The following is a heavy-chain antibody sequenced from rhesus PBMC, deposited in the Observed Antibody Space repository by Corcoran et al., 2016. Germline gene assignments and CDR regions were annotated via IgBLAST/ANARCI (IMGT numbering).Heavy chain of an antibody. CDR1: GGSVSSSNW. V-gene: IGHV4-57*01. D-gene: IGHD6S26*01. CDR2: ISGSGGPT. CDR3: AREPGIAAAGLYAFDF. J-gene: IGHJ3*01. Sequence: QVQLQESGPGLVKPSETLSLTCAVSGGSVSSSNWWSWIRQPPGKGLEGIGRISGSGGPTRSNPPLTSRVPISTATSKNQFSLKLSSVTAADTAVYYCAREPGIAAAGLYAFDFWGQGLRVTVSS.